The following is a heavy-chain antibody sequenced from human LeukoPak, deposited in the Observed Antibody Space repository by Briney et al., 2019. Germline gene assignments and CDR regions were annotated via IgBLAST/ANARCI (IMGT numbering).Heavy chain of an antibody. CDR2: IRSRGDGGTT. V-gene: IGHV3-15*07. J-gene: IGHJ4*02. Sequence: GESLRLSCAVSGLTLSNVWMNWVRQAPGKGLEWVGRIRSRGDGGTTDFAAPVKGRFTISRDDSKNTLYLQMNSLTSEDTALYYCTQGSGQYFSYWGQGTLVTVSS. CDR1: GLTLSNVW. D-gene: IGHD3-22*01. CDR3: TQGSGQYFSY.